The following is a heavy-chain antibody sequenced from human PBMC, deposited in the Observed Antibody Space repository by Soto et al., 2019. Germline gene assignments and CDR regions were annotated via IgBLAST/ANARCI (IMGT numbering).Heavy chain of an antibody. CDR2: ISYDENNK. J-gene: IGHJ4*02. CDR3: ARDYGSGSFLFEY. V-gene: IGHV3-30-3*01. D-gene: IGHD3-10*01. CDR1: GFTFSSYA. Sequence: VHLEESGGGVVQPEKSLRLSCAASGFTFSSYALHWVRQAPGKGLEWVAFISYDENNKKYADAVKGRFTISRDNSQKTLFLQMNSLRPEDTAVYYCARDYGSGSFLFEYWDQGSLVTVS.